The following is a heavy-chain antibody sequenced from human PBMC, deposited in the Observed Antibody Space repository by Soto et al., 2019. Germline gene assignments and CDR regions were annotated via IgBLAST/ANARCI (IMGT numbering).Heavy chain of an antibody. J-gene: IGHJ4*02. CDR1: GGTFSSYA. D-gene: IGHD3-22*01. V-gene: IGHV1-69*13. CDR3: ARVEGNYYDSSGYLDY. CDR2: IIPIFGTA. Sequence: SVKVSCKASGGTFSSYAISWVRQAPGQGLEWMGGIIPIFGTANYAQKFQGRVTITADESTSTAYMELSSLRSEDTAVYYCARVEGNYYDSSGYLDYWGQGTLVTV.